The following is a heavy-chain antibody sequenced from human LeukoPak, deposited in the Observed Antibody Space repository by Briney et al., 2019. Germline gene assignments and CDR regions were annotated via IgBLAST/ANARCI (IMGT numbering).Heavy chain of an antibody. J-gene: IGHJ4*02. CDR3: ATADKWEPLDY. D-gene: IGHD1-26*01. V-gene: IGHV1-24*01. Sequence: AASVTVSCKVSGASLSETSIHWVRQAPGQWLEWMGGFDPEDGESIFAQRFQGRFSMTEDTSTDTAYMELRSLRPEDTAVYYCATADKWEPLDYWGQGTLVTVSS. CDR1: GASLSETS. CDR2: FDPEDGES.